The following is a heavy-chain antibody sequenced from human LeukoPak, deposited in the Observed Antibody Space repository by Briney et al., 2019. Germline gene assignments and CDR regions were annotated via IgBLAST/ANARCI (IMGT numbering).Heavy chain of an antibody. CDR3: ARGPNSNWSGLDF. D-gene: IGHD6-6*01. CDR2: ITDSSTST. CDR1: GFTFNNYV. J-gene: IGHJ4*02. V-gene: IGHV3-23*01. Sequence: PGGSLRLSCAASGFTFNNYVMNWVRQAPGKGLEWVSAITDSSTSTYYADSVKGRFTVSRDNAKNTLYLQVNNLRAEDTAVYYCARGPNSNWSGLDFWGQGTLLTVSS.